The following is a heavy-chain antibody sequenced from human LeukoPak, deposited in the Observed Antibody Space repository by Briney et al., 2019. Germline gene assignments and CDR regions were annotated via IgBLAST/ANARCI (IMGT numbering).Heavy chain of an antibody. D-gene: IGHD5-18*01. CDR1: GFTFSNYG. V-gene: IGHV3-30*18. Sequence: GGSLRLSCAVSGFTFSNYGMHWVRQAPGKGLEWVAFISYDGSNEYYAESVKGRFTISRDNSKNTLYLEMKSLRIEDTAMYYCAKKRGSNYGDFDYWGQGTLVTVSS. J-gene: IGHJ4*02. CDR2: ISYDGSNE. CDR3: AKKRGSNYGDFDY.